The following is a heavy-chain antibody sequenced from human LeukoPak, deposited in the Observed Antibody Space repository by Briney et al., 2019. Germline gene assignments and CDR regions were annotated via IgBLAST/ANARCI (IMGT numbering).Heavy chain of an antibody. CDR3: ARHLSGVTGYTYGRRIDY. CDR1: GFTFSSYC. V-gene: IGHV3-7*01. J-gene: IGHJ4*01. Sequence: PGGSLRLSCAASGFTFSSYCMSGVRQAPGKGLEGVANIKKDGSEKYYVDSVKGRFTISRDNAKKSLYLKMHSLRDEDTAVYYCARHLSGVTGYTYGRRIDYWGHGALVTVSS. D-gene: IGHD5-18*01. CDR2: IKKDGSEK.